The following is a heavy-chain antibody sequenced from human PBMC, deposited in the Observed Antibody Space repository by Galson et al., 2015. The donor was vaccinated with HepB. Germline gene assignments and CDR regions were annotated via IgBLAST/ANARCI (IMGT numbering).Heavy chain of an antibody. CDR2: ISYDGSNK. J-gene: IGHJ4*02. V-gene: IGHV3-30-3*01. CDR1: GFTFSSYA. D-gene: IGHD3-3*01. Sequence: LRLSCAASGFTFSSYAMHWVRQAPGKGLEWVAVISYDGSNKYYADSEKGRFTISRDNSKNTLYLQMNSLRAEDTAVYYCARDGDYDFWSNAWYYFDYWGQGTLVTVSS. CDR3: ARDGDYDFWSNAWYYFDY.